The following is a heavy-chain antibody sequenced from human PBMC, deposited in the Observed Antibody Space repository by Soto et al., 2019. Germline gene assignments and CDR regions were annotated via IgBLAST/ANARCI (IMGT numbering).Heavy chain of an antibody. CDR3: ARTIKYYDFWSGYFYFDY. J-gene: IGHJ4*02. D-gene: IGHD3-3*01. CDR1: GYTFTSYD. V-gene: IGHV1-8*01. CDR2: MNPNSGNT. Sequence: GASVKVSCKASGYTFTSYDINWVRQATGQGLEWMGWMNPNSGNTGYAQKFQGRVTMTRNTSISTAYMELSSLRSEDTAVYYCARTIKYYDFWSGYFYFDYWGQGTLVTVSS.